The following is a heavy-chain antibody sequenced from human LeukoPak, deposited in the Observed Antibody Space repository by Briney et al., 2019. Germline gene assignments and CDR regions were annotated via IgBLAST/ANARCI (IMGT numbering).Heavy chain of an antibody. J-gene: IGHJ4*02. CDR2: ISDDGSRQ. D-gene: IGHD3-10*01. Sequence: GGSLRLSCAATGFTFSNYAIHWGRQAPGKGLEWVAFISDDGSRQHYADSVKGRFTISRDNSKNTLNLQMNSLRAEDTAAYYCVKDRTGTYTLDYWGQGTLVTVSS. CDR1: GFTFSNYA. CDR3: VKDRTGTYTLDY. V-gene: IGHV3-30-3*01.